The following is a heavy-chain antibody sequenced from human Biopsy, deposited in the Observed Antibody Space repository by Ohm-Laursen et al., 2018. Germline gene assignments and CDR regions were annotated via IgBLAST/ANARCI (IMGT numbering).Heavy chain of an antibody. D-gene: IGHD6-19*01. CDR2: INPSGSTT. V-gene: IGHV1-46*01. CDR1: GYSFTSYY. Sequence: SVKVSCKASGYSFTSYYMHRVRQAPGQGLEWMGMINPSGSTTSYPQIFQGRVTMTRDTSKSTVYMELSSLRSADTAVYFCARNTGWYGDLYYFDYWGQGTLVTVSS. J-gene: IGHJ4*02. CDR3: ARNTGWYGDLYYFDY.